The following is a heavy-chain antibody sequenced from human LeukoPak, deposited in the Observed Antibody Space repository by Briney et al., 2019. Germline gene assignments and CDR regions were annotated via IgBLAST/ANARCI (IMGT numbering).Heavy chain of an antibody. CDR2: INPNSGGT. V-gene: IGHV1-2*04. CDR3: ARNNYYDSSGLDY. J-gene: IGHJ4*02. Sequence: ASVKVSCKASGYTFTVYYMHWVRQAPGQGLEWMGWINPNSGGTNYAQKFQGWVTMTRDTSISTAYMELSRLRPDDTAVYYCARNNYYDSSGLDYWGQGTLVTVSS. CDR1: GYTFTVYY. D-gene: IGHD3-22*01.